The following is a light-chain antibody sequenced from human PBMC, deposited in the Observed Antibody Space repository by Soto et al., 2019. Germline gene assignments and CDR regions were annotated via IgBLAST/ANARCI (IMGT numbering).Light chain of an antibody. CDR3: SSYTSTTTRV. CDR1: SGDVGGYNY. Sequence: QSVLAQPASVSGSPGQSITISCTGTSGDVGGYNYVSWYQQHPGKGPKLMIYEVSNRPSGVSNRFSGSKSGNTATLTISRLQAEDEADYYCSSYTSTTTRVFGTGTKVTVL. V-gene: IGLV2-14*03. J-gene: IGLJ1*01. CDR2: EVS.